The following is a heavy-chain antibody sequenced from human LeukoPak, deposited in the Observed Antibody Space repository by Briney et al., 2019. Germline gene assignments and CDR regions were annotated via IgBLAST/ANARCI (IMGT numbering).Heavy chain of an antibody. Sequence: ASVKVSCKASGHTFTRYGISWVRQAPGQGLEWMGWISAYNGNTNYAQKLQGRLTMTTDTSTSTAYMELRSLRSDDTAVYYCARVVEDLFPYYFDYWGQGTLVTVSS. CDR3: ARVVEDLFPYYFDY. V-gene: IGHV1-18*01. CDR2: ISAYNGNT. J-gene: IGHJ4*02. D-gene: IGHD3-10*01. CDR1: GHTFTRYG.